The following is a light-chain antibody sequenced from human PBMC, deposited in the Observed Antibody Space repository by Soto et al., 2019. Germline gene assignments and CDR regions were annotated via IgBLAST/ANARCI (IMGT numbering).Light chain of an antibody. J-gene: IGLJ2*01. Sequence: QSVLTQPPSVSAAPGQKVTISCSGSSSNIANNYVSWYQQLPGTAPKLLIYDNNKRPSGIPDRFSGSKSGTLATLGITGLQTGDEADYYCGTWDSSLSAGVFGGGTKLTVL. CDR2: DNN. CDR3: GTWDSSLSAGV. CDR1: SSNIANNY. V-gene: IGLV1-51*01.